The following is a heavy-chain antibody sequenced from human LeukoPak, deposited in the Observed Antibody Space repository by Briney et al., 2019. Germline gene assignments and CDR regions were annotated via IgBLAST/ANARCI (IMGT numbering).Heavy chain of an antibody. D-gene: IGHD3-22*01. CDR1: GFTFCNYA. CDR2: ISYDESNK. J-gene: IGHJ5*02. Sequence: PGGSLSLSRVASGFTFCNYAMHWVRQAPGKGLEWGAVISYDESNKYYADTVKGRFTISRDNSKNTVYLQMNSLRTEDTAVYYCARGRFCYYDFRRGDWFGPWGQGTLVTVSS. V-gene: IGHV3-30*04. CDR3: ARGRFCYYDFRRGDWFGP.